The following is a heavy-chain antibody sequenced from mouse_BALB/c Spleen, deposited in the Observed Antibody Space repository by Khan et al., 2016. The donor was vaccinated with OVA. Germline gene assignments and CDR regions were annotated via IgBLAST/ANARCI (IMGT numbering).Heavy chain of an antibody. CDR2: ISYGGGDT. CDR1: GFTFSSYT. Sequence: EVELVESGGGLVQPGGSLKLSCAASGFTFSSYTMSWVRQTPEKRLEWVAFISYGGGDTYYPATLQGRFPISRDNANNTLYLQMRSLKSEDTAMYYHARLTTMEYDYVMDYWGQGTSVTVSS. D-gene: IGHD2-1*01. CDR3: ARLTTMEYDYVMDY. V-gene: IGHV5-12-2*01. J-gene: IGHJ4*01.